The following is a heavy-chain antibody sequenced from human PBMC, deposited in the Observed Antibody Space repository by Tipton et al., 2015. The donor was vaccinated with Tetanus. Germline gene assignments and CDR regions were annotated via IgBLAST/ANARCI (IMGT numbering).Heavy chain of an antibody. CDR2: INPNSGGT. CDR3: ASIGRLAAPGIPSYYYGMDV. D-gene: IGHD3-3*02. V-gene: IGHV1-2*06. CDR1: GYTFTDYY. Sequence: QSGPEVKKPGASVKVSCKASGYTFTDYYMHWVRQATGQGLEWMGRINPNSGGTNSAQKFQGRVTMTRDTSISTAYMELSRLRSDDTAVYYCASIGRLAAPGIPSYYYGMDVWGQGTTVIVSS. J-gene: IGHJ6*02.